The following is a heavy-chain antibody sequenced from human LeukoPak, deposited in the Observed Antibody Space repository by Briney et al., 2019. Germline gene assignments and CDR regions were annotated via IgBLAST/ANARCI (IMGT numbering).Heavy chain of an antibody. CDR3: ASSYYGSGSYRAFDI. Sequence: GGSLRLSCAASGFTVSSNCVNWVRQAPGKGLKWVSVICSGGSTNYADSVKGRFTISRDNSKNTLYLQMNSLRAEDTAVYYCASSYYGSGSYRAFDIWGQGTMVTVSS. CDR1: GFTVSSNC. V-gene: IGHV3-66*01. D-gene: IGHD3-10*01. J-gene: IGHJ3*02. CDR2: ICSGGST.